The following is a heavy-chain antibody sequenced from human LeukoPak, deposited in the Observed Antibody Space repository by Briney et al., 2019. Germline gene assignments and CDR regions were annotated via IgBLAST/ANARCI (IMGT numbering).Heavy chain of an antibody. CDR3: ARALRYGWFDP. CDR1: GGSISSYY. J-gene: IGHJ5*02. D-gene: IGHD1-1*01. CDR2: IYYSGST. Sequence: PSETLSLTCTVSGGSISSYYWSWIRQPPGKGLEWIGYIYYSGSTNYNPSLKSRVTISVDTSKNQFSPKLSSVTAADTAVYYCARALRYGWFDPWGQGTLVTVSS. V-gene: IGHV4-59*01.